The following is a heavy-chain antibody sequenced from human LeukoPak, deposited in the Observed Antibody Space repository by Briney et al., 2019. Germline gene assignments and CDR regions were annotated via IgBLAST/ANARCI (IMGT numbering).Heavy chain of an antibody. CDR3: ARDLDYYDSSGSGWFDP. CDR2: ISTYNGNT. Sequence: ASVKVSCKASGYSFSRYGISWVRQAPGQGLEWMGWISTYNGNTNSAQKYQGKVTMTTDTSTNTAYMELRSLRSDDTAVYYCARDLDYYDSSGSGWFDPWGQGTLVTVSS. J-gene: IGHJ5*02. CDR1: GYSFSRYG. V-gene: IGHV1-18*01. D-gene: IGHD3-22*01.